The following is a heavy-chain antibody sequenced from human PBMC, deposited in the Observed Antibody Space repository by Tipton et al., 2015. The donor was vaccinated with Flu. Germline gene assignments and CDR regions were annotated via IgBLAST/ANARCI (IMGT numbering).Heavy chain of an antibody. CDR3: ATGSGDLDH. CDR1: GASISSGGYY. J-gene: IGHJ4*02. D-gene: IGHD3-10*01. Sequence: TLSLTCSVSGASISSGGYYWSWIRQHPGKGLEWIGYIHYSGSTYYNPSLRSRVTISVDTSKNQFSLKLNSVTAADTAVYYCATGSGDLDHWGQGTLVTVSS. V-gene: IGHV4-31*03. CDR2: IHYSGST.